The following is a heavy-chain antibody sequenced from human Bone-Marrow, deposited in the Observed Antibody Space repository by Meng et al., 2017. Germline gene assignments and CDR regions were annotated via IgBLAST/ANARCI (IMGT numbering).Heavy chain of an antibody. CDR1: GDSISSGDYS. D-gene: IGHD3-22*01. Sequence: QLQLQESGSGLVKASQTLSLTCVVSGDSISSGDYSWTWIRQPPGEGLEWIGYIQHSGTTYYNPPLKSRVTISLDRSKNQFSLKLNSVTAADTAVYYCARESGSSRFDYWGQGTLVTVSS. J-gene: IGHJ4*02. CDR3: ARESGSSRFDY. CDR2: IQHSGTT. V-gene: IGHV4-30-2*01.